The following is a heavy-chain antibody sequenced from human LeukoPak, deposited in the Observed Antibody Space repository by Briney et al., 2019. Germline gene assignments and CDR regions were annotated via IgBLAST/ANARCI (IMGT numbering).Heavy chain of an antibody. Sequence: GASVTVSCKASGYTFTSYYMHWVRQAPGQGLEWMGIINPSGGSTSYAQKFQGRVIMTRDTSTSTVYMELSSLRSEDTAVYYCARVGRYYDSSGYYSWSFDYWGQGTLVTVSS. J-gene: IGHJ4*02. V-gene: IGHV1-46*01. CDR3: ARVGRYYDSSGYYSWSFDY. D-gene: IGHD3-22*01. CDR1: GYTFTSYY. CDR2: INPSGGST.